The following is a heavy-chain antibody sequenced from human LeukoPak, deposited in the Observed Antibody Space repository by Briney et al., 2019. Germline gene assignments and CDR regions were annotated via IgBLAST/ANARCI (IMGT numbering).Heavy chain of an antibody. V-gene: IGHV1-8*01. J-gene: IGHJ4*02. CDR1: GYTFTNYD. CDR2: MSPNSGIT. Sequence: VASVKVSCKTSGYTFTNYDINWVRQATGQGFEWMGWMSPNSGITGYAQKFQGRVAMTMDTSIRTAYMELSSLRSEDTAVYYCARGIGYSSSWYFDYWGQGTLVTVSS. D-gene: IGHD6-13*01. CDR3: ARGIGYSSSWYFDY.